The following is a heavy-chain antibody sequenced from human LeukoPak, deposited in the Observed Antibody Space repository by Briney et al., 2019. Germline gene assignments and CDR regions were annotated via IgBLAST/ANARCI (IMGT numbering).Heavy chain of an antibody. CDR2: ISSSGSTI. Sequence: PGGSLRLSCAASGFTFSSYGMSWVRQAPGKGLEWVSYISSSGSTIYYADSVKGRFTISRDNAKNSLYLQMNSLRAEDTAVYYCARGSYSSSTRGPAGVDYWGQGTLVTVSS. CDR3: ARGSYSSSTRGPAGVDY. CDR1: GFTFSSYG. V-gene: IGHV3-48*04. D-gene: IGHD6-6*01. J-gene: IGHJ4*02.